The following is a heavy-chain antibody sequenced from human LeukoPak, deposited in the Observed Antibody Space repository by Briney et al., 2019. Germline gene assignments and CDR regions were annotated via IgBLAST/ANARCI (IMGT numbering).Heavy chain of an antibody. CDR3: ARDTRSGYGYYYYYYMDV. CDR2: IYYSGST. D-gene: IGHD3-3*01. J-gene: IGHJ6*03. Sequence: SETLSLTCTVSGGSISGYYWSWIRQPPGKGLEWIGYIYYSGSTNYNPSLKSRVTISVDTSKNQFSLKLSSVTAADTAVYYCARDTRSGYGYYYYYYMDVWAKGPRSPSP. CDR1: GGSISGYY. V-gene: IGHV4-59*01.